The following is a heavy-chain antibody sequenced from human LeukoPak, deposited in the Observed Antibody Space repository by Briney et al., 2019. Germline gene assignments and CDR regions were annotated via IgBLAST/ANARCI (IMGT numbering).Heavy chain of an antibody. V-gene: IGHV4-34*01. Sequence: SETLSLTCGVSGGSFGGYFWSWLRQSPGSGLEWIGEINRAGSTNYNPSLKSRVTMFMDVSKNHLFLSLTPVTAADTAVYYCARGWDCSGGSCNSGVPHFDYWGQGTLVTVSS. CDR3: ARGWDCSGGSCNSGVPHFDY. CDR2: INRAGST. D-gene: IGHD2-15*01. J-gene: IGHJ4*02. CDR1: GGSFGGYF.